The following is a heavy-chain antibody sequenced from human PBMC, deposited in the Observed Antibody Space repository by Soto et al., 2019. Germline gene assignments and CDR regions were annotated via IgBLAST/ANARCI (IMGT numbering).Heavy chain of an antibody. CDR3: ARDLVVTAKCLDP. V-gene: IGHV1-69*01. Sequence: QVSLVQSGAEVKKAGSSVKVSCQASEGTFSSYGISWVRQAPGQGLEWMGGIIPIYETVTYAQRFQGRLTISADESTSTAYMELSSLRPDDTAVYYCARDLVVTAKCLDPWGQGTLVTVSS. J-gene: IGHJ5*02. CDR1: EGTFSSYG. CDR2: IIPIYETV. D-gene: IGHD2-21*02.